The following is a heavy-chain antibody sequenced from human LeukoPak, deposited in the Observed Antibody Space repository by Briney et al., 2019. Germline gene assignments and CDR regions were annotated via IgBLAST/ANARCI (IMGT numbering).Heavy chain of an antibody. D-gene: IGHD2-15*01. CDR2: ISAYNGNT. CDR1: GYTFTSYA. J-gene: IGHJ4*02. V-gene: IGHV1-18*01. CDR3: ARDLEVATPDY. Sequence: GGSVKVSCKASGYTFTSYAISWVRQAPGQGLEWMRWISAYNGNTNYAQKPQGRVTMTTDTSTSTAYMKLRSLRSDDTAVYYCARDLEVATPDYWGQGTLVTVCS.